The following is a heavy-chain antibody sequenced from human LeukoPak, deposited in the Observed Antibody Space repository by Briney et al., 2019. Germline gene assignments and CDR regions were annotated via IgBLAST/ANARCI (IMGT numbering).Heavy chain of an antibody. CDR1: GYTFTSYG. J-gene: IGHJ6*03. CDR3: TRDRLDYCSSTSCYPYYYYYMDV. CDR2: ISASNGNT. Sequence: GASVKVSCKASGYTFTSYGISWVRQAPGQGLEWMGWISASNGNTNYARKLQGRVTVTTDTSTSTAYMELRSLTSGDTAVYYCTRDRLDYCSSTSCYPYYYYYMDVWGKGTTVTVSS. D-gene: IGHD2-2*01. V-gene: IGHV1-18*01.